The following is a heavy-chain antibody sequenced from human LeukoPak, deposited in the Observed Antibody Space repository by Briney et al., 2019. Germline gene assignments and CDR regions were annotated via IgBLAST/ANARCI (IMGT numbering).Heavy chain of an antibody. CDR2: IYSGGST. CDR1: GFTVSSNY. V-gene: IGHV3-53*01. J-gene: IGHJ3*02. D-gene: IGHD5-18*01. CDR3: ARGPYSYGDAFDI. Sequence: PGGSLRLSCAASGFTVSSNYMSWVRQAPGKGLEWVSAIYSGGSTYYADSVKGRFTISRDNSKNTLYLQMNSLRAEDTAVYYCARGPYSYGDAFDIWGQGTMVTVSS.